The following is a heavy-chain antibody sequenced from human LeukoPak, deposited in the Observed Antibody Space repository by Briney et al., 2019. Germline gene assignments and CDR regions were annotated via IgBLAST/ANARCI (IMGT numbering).Heavy chain of an antibody. CDR3: TKAGIAVPATPDY. D-gene: IGHD6-19*01. J-gene: IGHJ4*02. CDR1: GLTFSSYA. V-gene: IGHV3-23*01. Sequence: PGGSLRLSCAASGLTFSSYAMNWVRQAPGKGLEWVSGISSGGGTTYYADSVKGRFIISRDNSKNTLYLQMDSLRAEDTAVYYCTKAGIAVPATPDYWGQGTLVTVSS. CDR2: ISSGGGTT.